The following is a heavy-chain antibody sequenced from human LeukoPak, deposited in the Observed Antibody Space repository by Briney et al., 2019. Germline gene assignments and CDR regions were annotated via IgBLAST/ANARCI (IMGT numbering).Heavy chain of an antibody. J-gene: IGHJ3*02. Sequence: SETLSLTCAVSGYSISSGYYWGWSRQPPGKGLEWIGSIYHSGSTYYNPSLKSRVTISVDTSKNQFSLKLSSVTAADTAVYYCASPNCSGGSCYSEAFDIWGQGTMVTVSS. D-gene: IGHD2-15*01. CDR3: ASPNCSGGSCYSEAFDI. CDR1: GYSISSGYY. V-gene: IGHV4-38-2*01. CDR2: IYHSGST.